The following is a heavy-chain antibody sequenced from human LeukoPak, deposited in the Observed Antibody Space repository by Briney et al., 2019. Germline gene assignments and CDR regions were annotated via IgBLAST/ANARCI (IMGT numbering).Heavy chain of an antibody. CDR3: ARLKGYGDYRGAFDI. D-gene: IGHD4-17*01. CDR2: FTRNDETT. CDR1: GFTFSNWA. Sequence: PGGSLRLSCAASGFTFSNWAMSWVRQAPGKGLEWVSGFTRNDETTSYADSVKGRFTISRDNSKNTLYLQMNSLRAEDTAVYYCARLKGYGDYRGAFDIWGQGTMVTVSS. V-gene: IGHV3-23*01. J-gene: IGHJ3*02.